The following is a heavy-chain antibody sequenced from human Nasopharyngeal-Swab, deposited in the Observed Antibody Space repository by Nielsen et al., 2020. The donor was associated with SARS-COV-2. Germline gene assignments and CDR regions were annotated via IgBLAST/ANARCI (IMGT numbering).Heavy chain of an antibody. CDR1: GGSISSYY. V-gene: IGHV4-4*07. Sequence: SETLSLTCTVSGGSISSYYWSWIRQPAGKGLEWIGRIYTSGSTNYNPSLKSRVTMSVDTSKNQFSLKLSSVTAAGTAVYYCARVLRSGSYHAFDIWGQGTMVTVSS. CDR3: ARVLRSGSYHAFDI. D-gene: IGHD3-10*01. J-gene: IGHJ3*02. CDR2: IYTSGST.